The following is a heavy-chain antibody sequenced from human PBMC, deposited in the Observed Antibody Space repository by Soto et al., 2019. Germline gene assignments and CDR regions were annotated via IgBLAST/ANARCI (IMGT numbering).Heavy chain of an antibody. V-gene: IGHV3-23*01. Sequence: GGSLRLSCAASGFTFSSYSINWVRQAPGKGLEWVSAISGGGGSKFYADSVKGRFTISRDNSKDTLFFQMSSLRAEDTAFYYCARKSYYDRSGYYYFDYWGQGTLVTVSS. CDR1: GFTFSSYS. CDR2: ISGGGGSK. CDR3: ARKSYYDRSGYYYFDY. D-gene: IGHD3-22*01. J-gene: IGHJ4*02.